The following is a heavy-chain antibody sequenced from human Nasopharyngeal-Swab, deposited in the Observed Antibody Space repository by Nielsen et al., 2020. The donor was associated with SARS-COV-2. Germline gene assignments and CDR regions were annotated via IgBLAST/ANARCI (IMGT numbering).Heavy chain of an antibody. CDR2: IYHSGNT. J-gene: IGHJ6*03. D-gene: IGHD2-2*01. CDR3: AREGPYCSSTSCYYYYMDV. V-gene: IGHV4-4*02. Sequence: WIRQPPGKGLEWIGEIYHSGNTNYNPSLKSRVTISVDKSKNQFSLKLSSVTAADTAVYYCAREGPYCSSTSCYYYYMDVWGKGTTVTVSS.